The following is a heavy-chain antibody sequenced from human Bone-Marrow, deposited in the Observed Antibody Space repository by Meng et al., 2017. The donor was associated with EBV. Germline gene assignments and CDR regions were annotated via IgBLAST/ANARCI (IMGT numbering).Heavy chain of an antibody. Sequence: QVQLVQFGAEVKNPGASVKVSCKASGYALTSYILHWVRQAPGQRLEWMGWINVGVGYTKYSQKFQGRVTISSDTSATTGYMELSSLRSEDTAVYYCVRGPPVGVPGPGDYWGQGTLAPSPQ. D-gene: IGHD2-21*01. J-gene: IGHJ4*02. CDR2: INVGVGYT. V-gene: IGHV1-3*01. CDR1: GYALTSYI. CDR3: VRGPPVGVPGPGDY.